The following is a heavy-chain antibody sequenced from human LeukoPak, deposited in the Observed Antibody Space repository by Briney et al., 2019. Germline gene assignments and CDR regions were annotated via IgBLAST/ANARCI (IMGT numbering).Heavy chain of an antibody. V-gene: IGHV1-46*04. Sequence: GASVKVSCKACGYSFTTYYVHCVRQAPGQGLEWVGVINPNDGGTISAQKLQDRVTLTRDTSTSTVYVELNSLKPDDTAVYYCARGPLLGYDTNDSGFDIWGQGTLVTVSS. CDR3: ARGPLLGYDTNDSGFDI. CDR1: GYSFTTYY. J-gene: IGHJ3*02. CDR2: INPNDGGT. D-gene: IGHD3-16*01.